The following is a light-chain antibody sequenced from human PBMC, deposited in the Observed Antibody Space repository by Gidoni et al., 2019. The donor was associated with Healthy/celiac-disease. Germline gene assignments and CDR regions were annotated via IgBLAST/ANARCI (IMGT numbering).Light chain of an antibody. Sequence: EIVLTQSPGTLSLSPGERATLSCRASQSVSRSYLAWYQQKPGQAPRLLIYGASSRATGIPDRFSGSGSGTDFTLTISRLEPEDSAVYYCQQYGSSPRLTFGGGTKVEIK. CDR1: QSVSRSY. CDR2: GAS. J-gene: IGKJ4*01. V-gene: IGKV3-20*01. CDR3: QQYGSSPRLT.